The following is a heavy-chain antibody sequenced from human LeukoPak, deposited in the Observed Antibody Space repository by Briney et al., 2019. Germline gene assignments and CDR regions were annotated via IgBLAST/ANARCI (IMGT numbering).Heavy chain of an antibody. D-gene: IGHD5-12*01. CDR2: ISHDGSNT. CDR1: GFTFSNAW. CDR3: AKEMKPWMHFDY. V-gene: IGHV3-30*18. J-gene: IGHJ4*02. Sequence: GGSLRLSCAASGFTFSNAWMSWVRQAPGKGLERVAVISHDGSNTDYTDSVKGRFTISRDNSKNTLYLQMNSLRAEDTAVYYCAKEMKPWMHFDYWGQGTLVTVSS.